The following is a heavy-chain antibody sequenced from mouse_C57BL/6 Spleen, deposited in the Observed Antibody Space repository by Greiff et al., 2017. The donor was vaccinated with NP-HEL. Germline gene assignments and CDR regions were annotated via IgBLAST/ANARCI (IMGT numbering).Heavy chain of an antibody. V-gene: IGHV1-85*01. Sequence: VQRVESGPELVKPGASVKLSCKASGYTFTSYDINWVKQRPGQGLEWIGWIYPRDGSTKYNEKFKGKATLTVDTSSSTAYMELHSLTSEDSAVYFCAGQLTGYFDYWGQGTTLTVSS. J-gene: IGHJ2*01. D-gene: IGHD3-2*02. CDR1: GYTFTSYD. CDR3: AGQLTGYFDY. CDR2: IYPRDGST.